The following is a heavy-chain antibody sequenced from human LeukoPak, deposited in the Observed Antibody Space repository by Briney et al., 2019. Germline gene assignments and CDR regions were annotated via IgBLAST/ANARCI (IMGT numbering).Heavy chain of an antibody. CDR1: GFTFSSYG. CDR2: IRYDGSNK. Sequence: GGSLRLSCAASGFTFSSYGMHWVRQAPGKGLEWVAFIRYDGSNKYYADSVKGRFTISRDNSKNTLYLQMNSLRAEDTAVYYCARDKGRYSTLPGFDAFDIWGQGTMVTVSS. CDR3: ARDKGRYSTLPGFDAFDI. J-gene: IGHJ3*02. V-gene: IGHV3-30*02. D-gene: IGHD6-13*01.